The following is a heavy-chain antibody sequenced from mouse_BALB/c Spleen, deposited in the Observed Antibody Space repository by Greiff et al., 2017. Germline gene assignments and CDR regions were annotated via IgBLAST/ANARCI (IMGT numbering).Heavy chain of an antibody. J-gene: IGHJ3*01. CDR3: ARDGNYTFAY. CDR2: IDPENGDT. Sequence: VQLQQSGAELVRSGASVKLSCTASGFNIKDYYMHWVKQRPEQGLEWIGWIDPENGDTEYAPKFQGKATMTADTSSNTAYLQLSSLTSEDTAVYYCARDGNYTFAYWGQGTLVTVSA. V-gene: IGHV14-4*02. CDR1: GFNIKDYY. D-gene: IGHD2-1*01.